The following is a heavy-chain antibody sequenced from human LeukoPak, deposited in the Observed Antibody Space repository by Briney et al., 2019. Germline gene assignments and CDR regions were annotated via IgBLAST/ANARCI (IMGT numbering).Heavy chain of an antibody. V-gene: IGHV3-48*02. CDR1: GFIFTDYP. D-gene: IGHD3-9*01. CDR3: ATDQRYAFDY. J-gene: IGHJ4*02. Sequence: GGSRRLSCATSGFIFTDYPMNWVRQAPGKGLEWISNIRTTAEGTKYAYYADSVKGRVTISRDDGKNTLYLHMNSLRDDDTAVYYCATDQRYAFDYWGQGILVTVSS. CDR2: IRTTAEGTKYA.